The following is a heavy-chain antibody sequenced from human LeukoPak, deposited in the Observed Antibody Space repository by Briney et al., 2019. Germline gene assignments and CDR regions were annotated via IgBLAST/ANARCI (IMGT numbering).Heavy chain of an antibody. V-gene: IGHV3-30*02. Sequence: GGSLRLSCAASGFTFSSYGMHWVRQAPGKGLEWVAFIRYDGSNKYYADSVKGRFTISRDNSKNTLYLQMNSLRAEDTAVYYCAKGRRKITMARGAIDMRNYWGQGTLVTVSS. CDR1: GFTFSSYG. D-gene: IGHD3-10*01. CDR2: IRYDGSNK. J-gene: IGHJ4*02. CDR3: AKGRRKITMARGAIDMRNY.